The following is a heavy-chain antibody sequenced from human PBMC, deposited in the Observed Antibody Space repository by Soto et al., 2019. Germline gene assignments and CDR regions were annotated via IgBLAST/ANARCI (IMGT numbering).Heavy chain of an antibody. CDR2: IWYDGSNK. CDR1: GFIFSSYG. V-gene: IGHV3-33*01. J-gene: IGHJ2*01. D-gene: IGHD2-21*02. Sequence: QVQLVESGGGVVQPGRSLRLSCAASGFIFSSYGMHWVRQAPGKGLEWVAVIWYDGSNKYYADSVKGRFTISRDNSKNTLYLQMDRLRAEGTAVYYCARGWYCGGDCYESYFCIWGSGPQVTLSS. CDR3: ARGWYCGGDCYESYFCI.